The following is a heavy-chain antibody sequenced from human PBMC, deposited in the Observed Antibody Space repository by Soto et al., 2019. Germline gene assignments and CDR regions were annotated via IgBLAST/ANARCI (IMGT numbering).Heavy chain of an antibody. CDR2: TNPNSGNT. Sequence: QVQLVQSGAEVKKPGASVKVSCKASGYTFTSYDINWVRQATGQGLEWMGWTNPNSGNTGYAQKFQGRVTMTRNISLSKGYMELSSLRSEVTAGYYCARDGPDSSGWYPSGDYWGQGTLVTVSS. D-gene: IGHD6-19*01. CDR1: GYTFTSYD. J-gene: IGHJ4*02. CDR3: ARDGPDSSGWYPSGDY. V-gene: IGHV1-8*01.